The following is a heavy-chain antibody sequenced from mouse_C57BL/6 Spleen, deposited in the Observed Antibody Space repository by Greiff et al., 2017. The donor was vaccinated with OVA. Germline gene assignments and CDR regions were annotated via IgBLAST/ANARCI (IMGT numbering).Heavy chain of an antibody. V-gene: IGHV5-9-1*02. Sequence: EVMLVESGEGLVKPGGSLKLSCAASGFTFSSYAMSWVRQTPEKRLEWVAYISSGGDYIYYADTVKGRFTISRDNARNTLYLQMSSLKSEDTAMDYCTRDRTDLGFAYWGQGTLVTVSA. CDR1: GFTFSSYA. CDR3: TRDRTDLGFAY. CDR2: ISSGGDYI. J-gene: IGHJ3*01.